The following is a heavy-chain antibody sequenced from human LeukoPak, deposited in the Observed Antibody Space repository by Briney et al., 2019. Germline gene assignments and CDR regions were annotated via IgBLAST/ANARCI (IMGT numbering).Heavy chain of an antibody. CDR3: AKSRARREDSSGSIDY. D-gene: IGHD3-22*01. Sequence: GGSLRLSCAASGFTFTSYAMTWVRQAPGKGLEWVSAISGSGDRTYYADYVKGQFTISRDNSKNTLYLQMNSLRADDTAVYCCAKSRARREDSSGSIDYRGQGTLVTVSS. V-gene: IGHV3-23*01. CDR2: ISGSGDRT. J-gene: IGHJ4*02. CDR1: GFTFTSYA.